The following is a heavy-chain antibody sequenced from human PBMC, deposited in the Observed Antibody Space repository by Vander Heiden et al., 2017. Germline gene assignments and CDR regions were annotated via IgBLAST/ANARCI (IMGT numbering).Heavy chain of an antibody. V-gene: IGHV2-5*02. Sequence: QLTLKQSGPTLVIPTQPLPLTCPFPGFSLSTSGVVVGWIRQPPGKALEWLALIYWDDDKRYSPSLKSRLTITKDTSKIQVVLTMTNMDPVDTATYYCAHSPEDGLGYNFDYWGQGTLVTVSA. CDR2: IYWDDDK. CDR3: AHSPEDGLGYNFDY. CDR1: GFSLSTSGVV. J-gene: IGHJ4*02. D-gene: IGHD5-12*01.